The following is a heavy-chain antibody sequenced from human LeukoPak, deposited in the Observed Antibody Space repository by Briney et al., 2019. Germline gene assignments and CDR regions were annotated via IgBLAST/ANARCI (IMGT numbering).Heavy chain of an antibody. CDR3: ARATGMYSSSWYVTDAFDL. D-gene: IGHD6-13*01. CDR1: GGSISSYY. CDR2: IYRRGNT. V-gene: IGHV4-4*07. J-gene: IGHJ3*01. Sequence: PSETLSLTCIVSGGSISSYYGSWIRQTAGKGLEWIGRIYRRGNTNYNPSLKSRVTMSVDTSKNQISLTLISVTAADTAVYYCARATGMYSSSWYVTDAFDLWGPGTMVTVSS.